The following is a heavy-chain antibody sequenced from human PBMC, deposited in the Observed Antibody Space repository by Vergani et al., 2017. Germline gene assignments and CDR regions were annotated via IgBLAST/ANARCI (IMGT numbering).Heavy chain of an antibody. J-gene: IGHJ4*02. Sequence: QVQLVQSGAEVKKPGASVKVSCKASGYTFTGYYMHWVRQSPGQGLEWMGRINPNSGGTTYAQRFQGRVTMTRDTSISTGYMELSRLRSDDTAVYYCARLLTGNGGSIHWGQGTLVTVSS. V-gene: IGHV1-2*06. CDR2: INPNSGGT. CDR3: ARLLTGNGGSIH. CDR1: GYTFTGYY. D-gene: IGHD4/OR15-4a*01.